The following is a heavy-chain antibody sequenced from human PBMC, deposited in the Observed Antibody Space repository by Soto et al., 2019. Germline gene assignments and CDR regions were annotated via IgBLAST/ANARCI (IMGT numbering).Heavy chain of an antibody. V-gene: IGHV1-18*04. CDR1: GYTFVSYG. CDR2: ISAYNGNT. J-gene: IGHJ4*02. D-gene: IGHD2-21*02. Sequence: QVQLVQSGSAVKRAGASVRVSCKASGYTFVSYGLSWVRQAPGRGLEWVGWISAYNGNTGYAEQFQDRVTLTTDTATCTAYLEPRSLRFDDTAIYYCARDRADFYDSSTAFGDIWGPGTLVTVSP. CDR3: ARDRADFYDSSTAFGDI.